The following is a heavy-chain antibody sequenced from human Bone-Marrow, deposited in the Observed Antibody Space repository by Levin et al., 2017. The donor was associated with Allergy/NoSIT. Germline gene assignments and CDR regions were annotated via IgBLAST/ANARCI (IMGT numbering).Heavy chain of an antibody. Sequence: SETLSLTCAASGFTFRSHSMNWIRQPPGKGLEWIGSIYYNGSTYYNPSLKSRVTILVDTSKNQFSLKLNSVTAADTAVYYCDSVVIWNQYYLDVWGQGTTVTVSS. CDR1: GFTFRSHS. D-gene: IGHD2/OR15-2a*01. CDR2: IYYNGST. V-gene: IGHV4-39*07. CDR3: DSVVIWNQYYLDV. J-gene: IGHJ6*02.